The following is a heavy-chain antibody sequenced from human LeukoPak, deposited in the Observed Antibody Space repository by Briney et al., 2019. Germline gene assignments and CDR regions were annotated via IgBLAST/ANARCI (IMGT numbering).Heavy chain of an antibody. D-gene: IGHD3-10*01. CDR1: GFTFSSHA. V-gene: IGHV3-23*01. Sequence: AGGSLRFSCAASGFTFSSHAMSWVRQAPGKGLEWVSRISSGGGTTDYTDSVKGRFTISRDTSKNTLYLQMNSLRAEDTAVYYCAKDRSGSGYFDYWGQGTLVTVSS. CDR2: ISSGGGTT. J-gene: IGHJ4*02. CDR3: AKDRSGSGYFDY.